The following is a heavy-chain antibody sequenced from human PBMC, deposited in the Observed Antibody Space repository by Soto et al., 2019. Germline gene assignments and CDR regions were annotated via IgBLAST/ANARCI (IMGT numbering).Heavy chain of an antibody. CDR2: IRSKANSYAT. CDR3: TRRDEVGVTNGYYYYDMDV. Sequence: EVQLVESGGGLVQPGGSLKLSCAASGFTFSGSAMHWVRQASGKGLEWVGRIRSKANSYATAYDASVNGRLTISRDDSKNPAYLQMNSRKTEDTAVYYCTRRDEVGVTNGYYYYDMDVWGQGTTVTVSS. J-gene: IGHJ6*02. D-gene: IGHD1-26*01. V-gene: IGHV3-73*02. CDR1: GFTFSGSA.